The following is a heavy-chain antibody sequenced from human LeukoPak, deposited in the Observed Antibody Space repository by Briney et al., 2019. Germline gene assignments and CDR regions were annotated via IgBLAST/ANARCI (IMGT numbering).Heavy chain of an antibody. Sequence: ASVKVSCKASGGTFSSYTISWVRQAPGQGLEWMGRIIPILGIANYAQKFQGRVTITADKSTSTAYMELSSLRSEDTAVYYCARKADSSGFTPWGQGTLVAVSS. J-gene: IGHJ5*02. CDR2: IIPILGIA. V-gene: IGHV1-69*02. D-gene: IGHD3-22*01. CDR1: GGTFSSYT. CDR3: ARKADSSGFTP.